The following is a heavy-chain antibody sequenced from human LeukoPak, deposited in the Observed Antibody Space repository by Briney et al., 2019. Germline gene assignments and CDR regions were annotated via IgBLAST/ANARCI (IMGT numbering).Heavy chain of an antibody. CDR2: IYTSGST. Sequence: PSQTLSLTCTVSGGSISSGSYYWSWIRQPAGKGLEWIGRIYTSGSTNYNPSLKSRVTISVDTSKNQFSLKLSSVTAADTAVYYCARDRILWFGETRGGELDYWGQGTLVTASS. D-gene: IGHD3-10*01. V-gene: IGHV4-61*02. CDR3: ARDRILWFGETRGGELDY. J-gene: IGHJ4*02. CDR1: GGSISSGSYY.